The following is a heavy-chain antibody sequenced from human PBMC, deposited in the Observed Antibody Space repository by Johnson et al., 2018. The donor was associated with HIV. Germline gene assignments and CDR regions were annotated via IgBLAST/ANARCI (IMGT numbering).Heavy chain of an antibody. CDR2: INQDGSEK. CDR1: GFSFSDYW. J-gene: IGHJ3*02. V-gene: IGHV3-7*01. CDR3: AREGTSEPLHRIYDYGDYPTFDI. D-gene: IGHD4-17*01. Sequence: VQLVESEGGLVQPGGSLRLSCPASGFSFSDYWMTWVRQAPGKGLEWVANINQDGSEKYYVDSMKGRFTIYRDNPKNSLYLQINSLRAEDTAVYYCAREGTSEPLHRIYDYGDYPTFDIWGRGTMVTVSS.